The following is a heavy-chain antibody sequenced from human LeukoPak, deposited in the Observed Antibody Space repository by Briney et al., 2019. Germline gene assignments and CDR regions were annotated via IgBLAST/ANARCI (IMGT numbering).Heavy chain of an antibody. CDR1: GFTFSNYA. CDR3: AREGAIVGNAFDL. V-gene: IGHV3-30-3*01. J-gene: IGHJ3*01. D-gene: IGHD3-16*02. CDR2: IAYDESNQ. Sequence: GGSLRLSCAASGFTFSNYAMHWVRQAPGKGLEWVAMIAYDESNQYYVDSVKGRFTISRDNSKKSLYLQMNGLRPDDTALYYCAREGAIVGNAFDLWGLGTMVIVSS.